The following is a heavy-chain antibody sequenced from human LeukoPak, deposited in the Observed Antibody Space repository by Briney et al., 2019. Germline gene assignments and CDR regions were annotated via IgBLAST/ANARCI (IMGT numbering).Heavy chain of an antibody. J-gene: IGHJ4*02. V-gene: IGHV1-69*13. CDR2: IIPIFGTA. CDR3: ARDFSSWYERPHTGFGY. CDR1: GGTFITYA. Sequence: ASVKVSCKASGGTFITYAISWVRQAPGQGLEWMGGIIPIFGTANYAQKCQGRVTITADESTSAAYMELSSLRSEGTAVYYCARDFSSWYERPHTGFGYWGQGTLVTVSS. D-gene: IGHD6-13*01.